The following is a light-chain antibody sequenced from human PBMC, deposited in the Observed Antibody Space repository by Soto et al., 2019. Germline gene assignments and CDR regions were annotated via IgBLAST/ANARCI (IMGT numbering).Light chain of an antibody. J-gene: IGLJ1*01. V-gene: IGLV1-44*01. Sequence: QSVLTQPPSASETPGQRVTISCSGSSSNIGGNTVNWYQQLPGTAPKLLIYSDNQRPSGVPDRFSASKSDTSSSLAISGLQSEDEADYYCATWDGSLNGYVVGTGTKLTAL. CDR1: SSNIGGNT. CDR2: SDN. CDR3: ATWDGSLNGYV.